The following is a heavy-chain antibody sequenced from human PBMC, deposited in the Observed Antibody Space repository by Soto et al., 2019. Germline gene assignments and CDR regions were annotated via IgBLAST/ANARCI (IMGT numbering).Heavy chain of an antibody. CDR3: ASRRFSVEYYDIVTGYPSAEYFQH. CDR2: IIPIFGTA. CDR1: GGTFSSYA. Sequence: QVQLVQSGAEVKKPGSSVKVSCKASGGTFSSYAISWVRQAPGQGLEWMGGIIPIFGTANYAQKFQGRVTITADKSTSTAYMELSSLRSEDTAVYYCASRRFSVEYYDIVTGYPSAEYFQHWGQGTLVTVSS. V-gene: IGHV1-69*06. J-gene: IGHJ1*01. D-gene: IGHD3-9*01.